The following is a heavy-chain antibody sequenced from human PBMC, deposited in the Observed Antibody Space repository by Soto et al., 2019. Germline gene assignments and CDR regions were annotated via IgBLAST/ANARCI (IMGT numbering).Heavy chain of an antibody. D-gene: IGHD4-17*01. Sequence: VKVSCKVSGYTLTELSMHWVRQAPGRGLEWMGGFDPEDGETIYAQKFQGRVTMTEDTSTDTAYMELSSLRSEDTAVYYCASFNGDYEEEPFDYWGQGTLVTVSS. J-gene: IGHJ4*02. CDR3: ASFNGDYEEEPFDY. V-gene: IGHV1-24*01. CDR1: GYTLTELS. CDR2: FDPEDGET.